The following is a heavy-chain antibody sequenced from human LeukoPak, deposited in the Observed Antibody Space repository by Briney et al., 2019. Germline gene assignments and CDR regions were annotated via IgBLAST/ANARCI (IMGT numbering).Heavy chain of an antibody. CDR2: ISNDGSNK. V-gene: IGHV3-30-3*01. D-gene: IGHD2-2*01. CDR3: ARGARYCSTTSCYSYFDY. Sequence: PGGSLRLSCAASGFTFSSYTMHWVRQAPGKGLEWVAVISNDGSNKYYAESVKGRFTISRDNSKSTLYLQMNSLRAEDTAVYYCARGARYCSTTSCYSYFDYWGQGTLVTVSS. CDR1: GFTFSSYT. J-gene: IGHJ4*02.